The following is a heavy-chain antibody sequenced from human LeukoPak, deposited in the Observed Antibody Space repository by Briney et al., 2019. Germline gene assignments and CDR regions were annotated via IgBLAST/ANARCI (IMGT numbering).Heavy chain of an antibody. J-gene: IGHJ4*02. CDR3: AKVIAVAGEGDSDY. Sequence: PAGGSLRLSCAASGFTFSSYAMSWVRQAPGKGLEWVSAISGSGGSTYYADSVKGRFTISRDNSKNTLYLQMNSLRAEDTAVYYCAKVIAVAGEGDSDYWGQGTLVTVSS. D-gene: IGHD6-19*01. CDR1: GFTFSSYA. V-gene: IGHV3-23*01. CDR2: ISGSGGST.